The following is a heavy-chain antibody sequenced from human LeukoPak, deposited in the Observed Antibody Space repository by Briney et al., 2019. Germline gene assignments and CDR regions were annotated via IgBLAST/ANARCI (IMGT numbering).Heavy chain of an antibody. CDR2: IYYSGST. Sequence: SSETLSLTCTVSGGSISSYYWSWIRQPPGKGLEWIGYIYYSGSTNYNPSLKSRVTISVDTSKNQFSPKLSSVTAADTAVYYCARAYGYCSSTSCLYYYYGMDVGGQGTTVTVSS. V-gene: IGHV4-59*01. J-gene: IGHJ6*02. D-gene: IGHD2-2*03. CDR1: GGSISSYY. CDR3: ARAYGYCSSTSCLYYYYGMDV.